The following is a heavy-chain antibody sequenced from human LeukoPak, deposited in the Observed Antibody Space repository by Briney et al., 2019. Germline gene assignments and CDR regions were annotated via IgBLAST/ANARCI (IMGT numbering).Heavy chain of an antibody. CDR3: ARDSSGRFLDY. CDR2: INPNSGGT. J-gene: IGHJ4*02. D-gene: IGHD1-26*01. V-gene: IGHV1-2*02. CDR1: GYTFTGYY. Sequence: ASVKVSCKASGYTFTGYYIHWVRQAPGQGLEWMGWINPNSGGTNYAQKFQGRVTMTRDTSISTAYMELSRPTSDDTAVYYCARDSSGRFLDYWGQGTLVTVSS.